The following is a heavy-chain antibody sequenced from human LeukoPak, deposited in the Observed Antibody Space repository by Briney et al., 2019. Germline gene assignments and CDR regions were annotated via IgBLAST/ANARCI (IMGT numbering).Heavy chain of an antibody. CDR3: ARGDSGRGKEYYYGADV. J-gene: IGHJ6*02. V-gene: IGHV3-72*01. CDR1: GFSFSEFF. D-gene: IGHD2-15*01. Sequence: PGGSLRLSCAASGFSFSEFFMDWVRQAPGKGLEWLGRVRHKFRSYSSEYAASVKGRFTISRDDSQNSVFLQMSSLRTEDTAVYYRARGDSGRGKEYYYGADVWGQGTTVTVSS. CDR2: VRHKFRSYSS.